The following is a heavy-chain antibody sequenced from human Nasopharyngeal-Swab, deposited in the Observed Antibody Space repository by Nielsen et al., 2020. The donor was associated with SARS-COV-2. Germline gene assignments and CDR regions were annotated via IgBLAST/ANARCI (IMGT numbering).Heavy chain of an antibody. Sequence: WIPQPPGKGLEWVSSISASGTTISYADSVKGRFTISRDNSKNTVYLQMNSLRAEDTAVYYCTKWILLSVWFDPWGQGTLVTVSS. V-gene: IGHV3-23*01. CDR2: ISASGTTI. D-gene: IGHD3-22*01. J-gene: IGHJ5*02. CDR3: TKWILLSVWFDP.